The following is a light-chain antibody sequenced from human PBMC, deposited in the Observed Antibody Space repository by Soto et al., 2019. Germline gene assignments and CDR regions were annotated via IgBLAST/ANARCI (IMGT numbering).Light chain of an antibody. V-gene: IGKV1-5*03. CDR1: QSISTW. CDR2: KAS. Sequence: DIQMTQSPSILSASVGDRVTITCRASQSISTWLAWYQQKPGKAPNLLIYKASNLESGVPSRFSGSGSGTEFTLTISGLQRDDFATYYCQQYETYYTFGQGTKLEIK. CDR3: QQYETYYT. J-gene: IGKJ2*01.